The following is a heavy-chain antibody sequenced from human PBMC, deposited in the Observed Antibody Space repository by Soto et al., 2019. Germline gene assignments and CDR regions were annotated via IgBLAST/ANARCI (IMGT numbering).Heavy chain of an antibody. CDR1: GGTFSNYA. J-gene: IGHJ5*02. D-gene: IGHD5-12*01. CDR2: IIPIFGSV. V-gene: IGHV1-69*13. CDR3: AKDGGKDGYFGNWFDP. Sequence: ASVKVSCKASGGTFSNYAITWVRQAPGQGLEWLGRIIPIFGSVTFAQKYQGRITLTADESTTTVYIELSSLRSDDTAVYYCAKDGGKDGYFGNWFDPWGQGTQVTVSS.